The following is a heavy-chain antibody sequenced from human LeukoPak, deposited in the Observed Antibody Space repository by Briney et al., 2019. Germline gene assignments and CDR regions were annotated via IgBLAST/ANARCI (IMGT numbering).Heavy chain of an antibody. CDR3: ARAYRGGSYPPSSYFDY. D-gene: IGHD1-26*01. CDR2: SNGGNGNT. CDR1: GYTFTSYP. J-gene: IGHJ4*02. Sequence: ASVKVSCKASGYTFTSYPIHWVRQAPGQRLEWMGWSNGGNGNTKYSQEFQDRVTITRDTSASKAYMELSSLRSEDTAVYYCARAYRGGSYPPSSYFDYWGQGTLVTVSS. V-gene: IGHV1-3*02.